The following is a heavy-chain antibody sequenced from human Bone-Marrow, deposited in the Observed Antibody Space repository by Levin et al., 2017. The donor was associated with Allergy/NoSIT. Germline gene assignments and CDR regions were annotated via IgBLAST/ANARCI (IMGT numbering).Heavy chain of an antibody. CDR2: INTITEIP. J-gene: IGHJ4*02. D-gene: IGHD3-16*01. Sequence: GASVKVSCKASGYSFTTYAMNWVRQAPGQGPEWLGWINTITEIPTYGQGFTRRFVFSLDTYVSTAYLEISSLEAADTAVYYCAREFGGGTPSIDHWGQGTLVTVSS. CDR3: AREFGGGTPSIDH. CDR1: GYSFTTYA. V-gene: IGHV7-4-1*02.